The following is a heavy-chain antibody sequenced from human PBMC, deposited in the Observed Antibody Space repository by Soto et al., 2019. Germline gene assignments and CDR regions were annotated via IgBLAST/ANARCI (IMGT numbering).Heavy chain of an antibody. Sequence: WGSLRLSCAASGFTFSSYGMHWVRQAPGKGLEWVAVIWYDGSNKYYADSVKGRFTISRDNSKNTLYLQMNSLRAEDTAVYYCASSDILTGTNWFDPWGQGTLVTVSS. CDR3: ASSDILTGTNWFDP. D-gene: IGHD3-9*01. V-gene: IGHV3-33*01. CDR2: IWYDGSNK. J-gene: IGHJ5*02. CDR1: GFTFSSYG.